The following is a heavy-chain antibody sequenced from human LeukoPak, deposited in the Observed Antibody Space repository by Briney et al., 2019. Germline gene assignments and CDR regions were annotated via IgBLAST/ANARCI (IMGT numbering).Heavy chain of an antibody. Sequence: SETLSLTCTVSGGSISSSSYYWGWIRQPPGKGLEWIGEINHSGSTNYNPSLKSRVTISVDTSKNQFSLKLSSVTAADTAVYYCARHPYRMYGGYVGWFDPWGQGTLVTVSS. D-gene: IGHD5-12*01. J-gene: IGHJ5*02. V-gene: IGHV4-39*01. CDR1: GGSISSSSYY. CDR2: INHSGST. CDR3: ARHPYRMYGGYVGWFDP.